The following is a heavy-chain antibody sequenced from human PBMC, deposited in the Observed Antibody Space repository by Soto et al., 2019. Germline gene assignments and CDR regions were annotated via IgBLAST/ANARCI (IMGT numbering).Heavy chain of an antibody. J-gene: IGHJ6*03. Sequence: SQTLSLTCDISGDSVSSNSAAWNWIRQTPSRGLEWLGRTYYKSKWYNNYALSVQSRITVNPDTSKNQFSLQLNSVTPEDTAVYYCARGSWDDVSGHYYMDVWGKGTTVTGTS. D-gene: IGHD1-1*01. CDR1: GDSVSSNSAA. CDR3: ARGSWDDVSGHYYMDV. V-gene: IGHV6-1*01. CDR2: TYYKSKWYN.